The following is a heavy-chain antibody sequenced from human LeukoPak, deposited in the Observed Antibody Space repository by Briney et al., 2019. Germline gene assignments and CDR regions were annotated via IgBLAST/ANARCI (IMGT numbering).Heavy chain of an antibody. CDR2: IIPIFGIA. J-gene: IGHJ4*02. CDR1: GGTFSSYA. V-gene: IGHV1-69*10. D-gene: IGHD6-19*01. Sequence: AVKVSCKASGGTFSSYAISWVRQAPGQGLEWMGGIIPIFGIANYAQKFQGRVTITADKSTSTAYMGLSSLRSEDTAVYYRATTAVAVGYWGQGTLVTVSS. CDR3: ATTAVAVGY.